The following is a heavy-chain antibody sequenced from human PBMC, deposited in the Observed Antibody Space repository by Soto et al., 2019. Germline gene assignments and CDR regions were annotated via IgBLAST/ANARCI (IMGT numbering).Heavy chain of an antibody. CDR2: IFYNGIT. CDR1: GGSISSISHS. CDR3: AILVTRTQYYFAS. J-gene: IGHJ4*02. Sequence: PSETLSLTCTVSGGSISSISHSWGWIRQSPGQVLEWIGNIFYNGITYYNPSLKSRVTIXXXXSXNXFXLXXXSVTXADTALYSCAILVTRTQYYFASWGKASLVTASS. D-gene: IGHD3-16*02. V-gene: IGHV4-39*02.